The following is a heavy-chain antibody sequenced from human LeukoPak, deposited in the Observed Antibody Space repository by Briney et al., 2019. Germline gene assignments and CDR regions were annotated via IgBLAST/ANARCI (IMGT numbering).Heavy chain of an antibody. CDR3: ARDVEMYSSTWSDAFDI. D-gene: IGHD6-13*01. CDR1: GFTFSIYW. Sequence: GGSLRLSCAVSGFTFSIYWMSWVRQAPGKGLEWVANIKQDGSEKYYVDSVKGRFTISRDNARNSLYLQMNSLRVEDTAVYYCARDVEMYSSTWSDAFDIWGQGTMVTVSS. J-gene: IGHJ3*02. V-gene: IGHV3-7*01. CDR2: IKQDGSEK.